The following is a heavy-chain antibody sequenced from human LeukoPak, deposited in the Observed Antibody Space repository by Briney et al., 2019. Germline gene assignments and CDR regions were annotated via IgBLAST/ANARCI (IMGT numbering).Heavy chain of an antibody. D-gene: IGHD4-17*01. CDR1: GFTFSSYG. V-gene: IGHV3-30*02. Sequence: GGSLRLSCAASGFTFSSYGMHWVRQAPGKGLEWVAFIRYDGSNKYYADSVKGRFTISRDNAKNSLYLQMNSLRAEDTAVYYCARDRESVTTYASWFDPWGQGTLVTVSS. CDR3: ARDRESVTTYASWFDP. J-gene: IGHJ5*02. CDR2: IRYDGSNK.